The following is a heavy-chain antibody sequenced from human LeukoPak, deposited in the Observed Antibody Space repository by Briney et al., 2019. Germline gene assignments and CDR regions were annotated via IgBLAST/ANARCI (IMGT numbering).Heavy chain of an antibody. CDR1: GYTFTSYG. CDR3: ARDHAGYCSSTSCYAPSDY. D-gene: IGHD2-2*01. Sequence: ASVTVSCKASGYTFTSYGISWVRQAPGQGLEWMGWISAYNGNTNYAQKLQGRVTMTTDTSTSTAYMELRSLRSDDTAVYYCARDHAGYCSSTSCYAPSDYWGQGTLVTVSS. J-gene: IGHJ4*02. CDR2: ISAYNGNT. V-gene: IGHV1-18*01.